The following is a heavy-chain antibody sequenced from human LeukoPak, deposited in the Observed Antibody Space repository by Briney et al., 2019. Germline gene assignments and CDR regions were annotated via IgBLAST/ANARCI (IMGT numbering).Heavy chain of an antibody. CDR1: GFTFTYAW. D-gene: IGHD4-23*01. CDR3: IADVPTLDTQLDY. J-gene: IGHJ4*02. V-gene: IGHV3-15*01. Sequence: GGSLRLSCEASGFTFTYAWMNWVRQAPGKGPEWVDHITSGGTTDYAAPVKGRFTISRENSKNTVYLQMNSLKMEDTAMYYCIADVPTLDTQLDYWGQGTLVTVSS. CDR2: ITSGGTT.